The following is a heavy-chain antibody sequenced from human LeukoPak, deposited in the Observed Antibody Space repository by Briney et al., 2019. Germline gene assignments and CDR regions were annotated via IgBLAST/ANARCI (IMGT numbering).Heavy chain of an antibody. Sequence: PGGSLRLSCAASGFTSSSYAMHWVRQAPGKGLEWVAVISYDGSNKYYADSVKGRFTISRDNSKNTLYLQMNSLRAEDTAVYYCAGKGWFGELGSYFDYWGQGTLVTISS. J-gene: IGHJ4*02. D-gene: IGHD3-10*01. CDR2: ISYDGSNK. CDR1: GFTSSSYA. V-gene: IGHV3-30-3*01. CDR3: AGKGWFGELGSYFDY.